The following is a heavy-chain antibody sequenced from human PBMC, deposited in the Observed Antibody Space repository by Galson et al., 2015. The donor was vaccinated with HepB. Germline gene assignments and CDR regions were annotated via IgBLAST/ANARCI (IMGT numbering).Heavy chain of an antibody. Sequence: TLYLTCAVYGGSFSDYYWSWIRQPPGKGLEWIGEINHSGSTNYSPSLKSRVTISVDTSKNQFSLKLSSVTAADTAVYYCARGEVWVQPYYYYAMDVWGQGTTVTVSS. J-gene: IGHJ6*02. CDR3: ARGEVWVQPYYYYAMDV. V-gene: IGHV4-34*01. CDR1: GGSFSDYY. D-gene: IGHD1-14*01. CDR2: INHSGST.